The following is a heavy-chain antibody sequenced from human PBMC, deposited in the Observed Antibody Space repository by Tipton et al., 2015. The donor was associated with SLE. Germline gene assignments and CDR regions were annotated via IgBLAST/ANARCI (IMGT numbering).Heavy chain of an antibody. V-gene: IGHV4-61*02. CDR1: GGSISSGGYY. CDR3: ARDRRYCGGDCYYYYYYMDV. CDR2: IYTSGST. D-gene: IGHD2-21*01. J-gene: IGHJ6*03. Sequence: TLSLTCTVSGGSISSGGYYWSWIRQHPGKGLEWIGRIYTSGSTNYNPSLKSRVTISLDTSKNQFSLRLNSVTAADTAVYYCARDRRYCGGDCYYYYYYMDVWGKGTTVTVSS.